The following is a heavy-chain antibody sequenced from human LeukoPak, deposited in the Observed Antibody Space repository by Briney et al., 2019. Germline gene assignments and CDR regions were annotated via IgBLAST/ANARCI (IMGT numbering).Heavy chain of an antibody. Sequence: GGSLRLSCVVSGFTVSTNYMNWVRQVPGKGLEWVSIIHSDGNTYYADSVKGRFTISTDSSKNTLYLQMNSLRAEDTAVYYCAKDDGWVQYANWGQGTLVTVSS. CDR3: AKDDGWVQYAN. J-gene: IGHJ4*02. CDR1: GFTVSTNY. D-gene: IGHD5-24*01. CDR2: IHSDGNT. V-gene: IGHV3-66*01.